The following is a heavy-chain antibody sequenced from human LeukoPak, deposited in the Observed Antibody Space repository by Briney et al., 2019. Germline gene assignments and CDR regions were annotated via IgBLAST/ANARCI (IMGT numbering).Heavy chain of an antibody. D-gene: IGHD3-22*01. CDR3: ARDYYDSSGYYSPLFDY. Sequence: GGSLRLSCAASGFTFSTYWMSWVRQAPGKGMEWVANIKQDGSEKHYVDSVKGRFTISRDNAKNSLYLQMNSLRAEDTAVYYCARDYYDSSGYYSPLFDYWGQGTLVTVSS. CDR1: GFTFSTYW. V-gene: IGHV3-7*03. CDR2: IKQDGSEK. J-gene: IGHJ4*02.